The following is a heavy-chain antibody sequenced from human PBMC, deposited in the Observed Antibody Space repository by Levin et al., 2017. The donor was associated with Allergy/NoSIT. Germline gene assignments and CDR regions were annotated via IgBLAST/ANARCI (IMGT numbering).Heavy chain of an antibody. J-gene: IGHJ4*02. CDR1: GYSFTGYY. Sequence: ASVKVSCKASGYSFTGYYIHWVRQAPGQGLEWMGWINPNSGATKYAQKFQGRVTMTRDTSISTAYMELSRLRSDDTAIYYCARVVTGTTNWGQGTLVTVSS. V-gene: IGHV1-2*02. CDR2: INPNSGAT. D-gene: IGHD1-7*01. CDR3: ARVVTGTTN.